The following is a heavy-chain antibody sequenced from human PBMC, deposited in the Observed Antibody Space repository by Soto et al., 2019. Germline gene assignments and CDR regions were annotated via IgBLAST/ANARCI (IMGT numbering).Heavy chain of an antibody. D-gene: IGHD3-10*01. V-gene: IGHV3-23*01. CDR3: AKGLRRLLRTQYYYGLDV. J-gene: IGHJ6*02. Sequence: GGSLRLSVAPSGFTFSPYAISWVRQAPGKGLEWVSSISGSGGSTHYADSVKGRFTVSRDNSKRALSLQMSSLREEDTATYYCAKGLRRLLRTQYYYGLDVWGRGTTVTVSS. CDR1: GFTFSPYA. CDR2: ISGSGGST.